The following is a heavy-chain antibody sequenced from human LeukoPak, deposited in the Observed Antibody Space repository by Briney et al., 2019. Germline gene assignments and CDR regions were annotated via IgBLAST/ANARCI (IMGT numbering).Heavy chain of an antibody. CDR2: INAGNGNT. D-gene: IGHD3-9*01. V-gene: IGHV1-3*01. CDR3: ARDSVYDILTGYYTEYFQH. Sequence: ASVKVYCKASGYTFTSYAMHWVRQAPGQRLEWMGWINAGNGNTKYSQKFQGRVTITRDTSASTAYMELSSLRSEDTAVYYCARDSVYDILTGYYTEYFQHWGQGTLVTVSS. CDR1: GYTFTSYA. J-gene: IGHJ1*01.